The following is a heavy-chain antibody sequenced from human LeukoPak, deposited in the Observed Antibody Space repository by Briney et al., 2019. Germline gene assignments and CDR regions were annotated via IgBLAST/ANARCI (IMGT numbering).Heavy chain of an antibody. V-gene: IGHV4-34*01. D-gene: IGHD3-10*01. CDR1: GGSFSGYY. Sequence: SETLSLTCAVYGGSFSGYYWSWIRQPPGKGLEWIGEINHSGSTNYNPSLKSRVTISVDTSKNQFSLKLSSVTAADTDVYYCARGRSGDAFDIWGQGTMVTVSS. CDR3: ARGRSGDAFDI. J-gene: IGHJ3*02. CDR2: INHSGST.